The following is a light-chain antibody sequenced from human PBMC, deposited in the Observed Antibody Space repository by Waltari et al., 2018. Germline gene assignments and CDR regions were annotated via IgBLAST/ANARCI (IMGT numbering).Light chain of an antibody. CDR1: SSDVGGYNF. Sequence: QSALIQPASVSGSPGQSITISCTGTSSDVGGYNFVSWYQHHPGRAPKLMIYEVNKRPSGVSHRFSGSKSGDTASLTISGLLTEDEADYYCSSYAGSSIPVVFGGGTKLTVL. J-gene: IGLJ2*01. CDR3: SSYAGSSIPVV. V-gene: IGLV2-23*02. CDR2: EVN.